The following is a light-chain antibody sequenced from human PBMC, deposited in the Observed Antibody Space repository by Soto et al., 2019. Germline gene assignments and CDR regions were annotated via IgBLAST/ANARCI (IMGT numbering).Light chain of an antibody. Sequence: QSALTQPASVSGSPGQSITLSCTGTNSDVGGSNYVSWYQHHPHRAPKLLIYEVSYRPSGVSNRFSGSKSGNTASLTISVLQAEDEADYYYSSYTSSNTLEVFGVGTKLTVL. CDR3: SSYTSSNTLEV. CDR2: EVS. J-gene: IGLJ1*01. CDR1: NSDVGGSNY. V-gene: IGLV2-14*01.